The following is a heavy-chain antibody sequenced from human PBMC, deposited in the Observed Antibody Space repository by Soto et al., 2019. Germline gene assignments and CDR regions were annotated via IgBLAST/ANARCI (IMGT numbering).Heavy chain of an antibody. CDR2: ISAYNGNT. Sequence: ASAKVSCKASGYTFTSYGISWVRQAPGQGLEWMGWISAYNGNTNYAQKLQGRVTMTTDTSTSTAYMELRSLRSDDTAVYYCARVSRWMATKPGDYWGQGTLVPVYS. CDR3: ARVSRWMATKPGDY. V-gene: IGHV1-18*01. CDR1: GYTFTSYG. D-gene: IGHD5-12*01. J-gene: IGHJ4*02.